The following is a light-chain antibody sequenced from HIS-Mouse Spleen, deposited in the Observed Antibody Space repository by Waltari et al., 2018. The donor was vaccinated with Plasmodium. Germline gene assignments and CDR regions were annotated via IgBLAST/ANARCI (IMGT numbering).Light chain of an antibody. CDR1: QSVSSSY. CDR3: QQYGSSPYT. CDR2: CAT. J-gene: IGKJ2*01. Sequence: EIVLTQSPGTLSLSPGERATLSCRASQSVSSSYFAWYQQKPGQAPRLLIYCATSRATGIPDRFIGSGSGTDFTLTISRLEPEDFAVYYCQQYGSSPYTFGQGTKLEIK. V-gene: IGKV3-20*01.